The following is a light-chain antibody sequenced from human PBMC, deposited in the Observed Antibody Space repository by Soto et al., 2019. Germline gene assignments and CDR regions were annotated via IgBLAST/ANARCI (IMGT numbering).Light chain of an antibody. V-gene: IGKV3-15*01. Sequence: EIGMTQSPATLSVSPGERATLSCRASQSVSSKLAWYQQKPGQAPRLLIYAASTRATGIPARFSGSGSGTEVTLTISSLQSEDFAVYYCQQYNNWPWTFGQGTKVEIK. J-gene: IGKJ1*01. CDR3: QQYNNWPWT. CDR2: AAS. CDR1: QSVSSK.